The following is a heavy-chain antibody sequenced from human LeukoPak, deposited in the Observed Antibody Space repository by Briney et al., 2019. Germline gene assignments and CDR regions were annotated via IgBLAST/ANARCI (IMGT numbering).Heavy chain of an antibody. CDR2: IYYSGST. Sequence: PSETLSLTCTVSGGSISSSSYYWGWIRQPPGKGLEWIGSIYYSGSTYYNPSLKSRVTISVDTSKNQFSLKLSSVTAADTAVYYCASHGGAAASTLRYWGQGTLVTVSS. CDR1: GGSISSSSYY. J-gene: IGHJ4*02. V-gene: IGHV4-39*01. D-gene: IGHD6-13*01. CDR3: ASHGGAAASTLRY.